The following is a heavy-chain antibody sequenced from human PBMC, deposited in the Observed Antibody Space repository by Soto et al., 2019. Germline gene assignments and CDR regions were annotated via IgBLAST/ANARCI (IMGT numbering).Heavy chain of an antibody. CDR3: ARGPQTSDIAAAGTLGY. Sequence: ASVKVSCKASGYTFTSYAMHWVRQAPGQRLEWMGWINAGNGNTKYSQKFQGRVTITRDTSASTAYMELSSLRSEDTAVYYCARGPQTSDIAAAGTLGYWGQGTLVTVSS. CDR1: GYTFTSYA. CDR2: INAGNGNT. J-gene: IGHJ4*02. V-gene: IGHV1-3*01. D-gene: IGHD6-13*01.